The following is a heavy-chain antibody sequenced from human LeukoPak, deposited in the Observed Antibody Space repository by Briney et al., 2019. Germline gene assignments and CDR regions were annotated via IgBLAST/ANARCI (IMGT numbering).Heavy chain of an antibody. CDR1: GYSFSGGYY. V-gene: IGHV1-2*02. Sequence: ASVKVSCRAFGYSFSGGYYIPWVRQAPGKGLEWLGWINPNSGGANYAQKFQGRVTMTKDTSISTAYMELTSLKSDDTAIYYCAREGSSWSLGYWGQGTLVTVSS. CDR3: AREGSSWSLGY. D-gene: IGHD6-13*01. J-gene: IGHJ4*02. CDR2: INPNSGGA.